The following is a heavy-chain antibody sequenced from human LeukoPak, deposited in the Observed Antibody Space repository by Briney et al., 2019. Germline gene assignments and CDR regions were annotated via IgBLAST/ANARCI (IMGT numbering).Heavy chain of an antibody. CDR1: GYSFTSYW. CDR3: ARLSGYSYGWYYYGMDV. J-gene: IGHJ6*02. V-gene: IGHV5-51*01. Sequence: GESLKISCKGSGYSFTSYWIGWVRQMPGKGLEWMGIIYPGDSDTRYSPSFQGQVTISADKSISTAYLQWSSLKASDTAMYYCARLSGYSYGWYYYGMDVWGQGTTVTVSS. CDR2: IYPGDSDT. D-gene: IGHD5-18*01.